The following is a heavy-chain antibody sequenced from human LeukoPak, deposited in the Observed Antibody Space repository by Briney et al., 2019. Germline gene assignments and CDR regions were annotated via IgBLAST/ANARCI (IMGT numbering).Heavy chain of an antibody. CDR2: IYYSGST. Sequence: SETLSLTCTVSGGSISSGDYYWSWIRQPPGKGLEWIGYIYYSGSTYYNTSLKSRVTISVDTSKNQFSLKLSSVTAADTAVYYCARAPNWGYRVNWFDPWGQGTLVTVSS. CDR3: ARAPNWGYRVNWFDP. D-gene: IGHD7-27*01. J-gene: IGHJ5*02. CDR1: GGSISSGDYY. V-gene: IGHV4-30-4*01.